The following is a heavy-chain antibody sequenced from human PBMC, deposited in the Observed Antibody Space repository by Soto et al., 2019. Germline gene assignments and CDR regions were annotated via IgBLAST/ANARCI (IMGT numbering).Heavy chain of an antibody. CDR3: ARGQPGYSYSYELGY. Sequence: EVQLVESGGGLVKPGGSLRLSCAASGFTFSSYSMNWVRQAPGKGLEWVASISSSGSYIYYADSVKGRFTISRDNAKKPLYLQMNSLRAEDTAVYYCARGQPGYSYSYELGYWGQGTLVTVSS. J-gene: IGHJ4*02. D-gene: IGHD5-18*01. CDR1: GFTFSSYS. CDR2: ISSSGSYI. V-gene: IGHV3-21*01.